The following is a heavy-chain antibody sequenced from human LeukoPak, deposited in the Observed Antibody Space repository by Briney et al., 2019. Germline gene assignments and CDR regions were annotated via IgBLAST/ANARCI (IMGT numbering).Heavy chain of an antibody. D-gene: IGHD4-17*01. Sequence: GSLRLSCAASGFTFTSYAMSWVRQAPGKGLEWVSAISGSGGSAYYADSVEGRFTISRDNSKNTLYLQMKSLRAEDTAVYYCAKDLGDYDDYWGQGTLVTVPS. CDR2: ISGSGGSA. CDR1: GFTFTSYA. J-gene: IGHJ4*02. V-gene: IGHV3-23*01. CDR3: AKDLGDYDDY.